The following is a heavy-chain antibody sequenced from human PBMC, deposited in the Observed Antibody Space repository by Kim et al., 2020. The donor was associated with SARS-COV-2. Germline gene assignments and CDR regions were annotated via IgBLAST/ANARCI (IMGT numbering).Heavy chain of an antibody. CDR1: GFTFSSYG. CDR3: AKGSAALYYFDY. CDR2: ISYDGSNK. Sequence: GGSLRLSCAASGFTFSSYGMHWVRQAPGKGLEWVAVISYDGSNKYYADSVKGRFTISRDNSKNTLYLQMNSLRAEDTAVYYCAKGSAALYYFDYWGQGTLVTVSS. D-gene: IGHD6-13*01. J-gene: IGHJ4*02. V-gene: IGHV3-30*18.